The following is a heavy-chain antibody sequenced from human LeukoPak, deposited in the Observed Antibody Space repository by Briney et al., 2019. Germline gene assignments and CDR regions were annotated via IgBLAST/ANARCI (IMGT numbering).Heavy chain of an antibody. CDR1: GFTFSSYG. Sequence: PGGSLRLSCAASGFTFSSYGMHWVRQAPGKGLEWMGGFDPEDGETIYAQKFQGRVTMTEDTSTDTAYMELSSLRSEDTAVYYCATAGGYSGYYDPWGQGTLVTVSS. CDR3: ATAGGYSGYYDP. V-gene: IGHV1-24*01. CDR2: FDPEDGET. J-gene: IGHJ5*02. D-gene: IGHD5-12*01.